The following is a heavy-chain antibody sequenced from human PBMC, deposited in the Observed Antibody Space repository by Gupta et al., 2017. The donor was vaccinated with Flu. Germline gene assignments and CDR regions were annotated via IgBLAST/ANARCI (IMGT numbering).Heavy chain of an antibody. D-gene: IGHD3-3*01. Sequence: RSYALGWVRREPGEGVEWLLGFVGHNGRTYYTDSVKGRFTISRDKSKKQLYLQMNSLRAEDTAVYYCAKGRSGNGWQALDYWGQGTLVNVSS. J-gene: IGHJ4*02. CDR3: AKGRSGNGWQALDY. CDR1: RSYA. CDR2: FVGHNGRT. V-gene: IGHV3-23*01.